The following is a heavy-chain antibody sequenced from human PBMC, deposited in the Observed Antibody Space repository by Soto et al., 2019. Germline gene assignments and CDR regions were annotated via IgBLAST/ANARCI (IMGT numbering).Heavy chain of an antibody. J-gene: IGHJ6*02. CDR1: GGSISSGGYY. V-gene: IGHV4-31*03. Sequence: SETLSLTCTVSGGSISSGGYYWSWIRQHPGKGLEWIGYIYYSGSTYYNPSLKSRVTISVDTSKNQFSLKLSSVTAADTAVYYCARDRKWYYSMDVWGQGTTVTV. D-gene: IGHD2-8*01. CDR2: IYYSGST. CDR3: ARDRKWYYSMDV.